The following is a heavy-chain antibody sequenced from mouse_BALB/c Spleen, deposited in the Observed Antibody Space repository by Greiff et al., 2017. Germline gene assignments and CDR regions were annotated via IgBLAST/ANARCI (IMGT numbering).Heavy chain of an antibody. V-gene: IGHV5-17*02. J-gene: IGHJ4*01. Sequence: EVKLVESGGGLVQPGGSRKLSCAASGFTFSSFGMHWVRQAPEKGLEWVAYISSGSSTIYYADTVKGRFTISRDNPKNTLFLQMTSLRSEDTAMYYCARWITTVVDAMDYWGQGTSVTVSS. CDR1: GFTFSSFG. D-gene: IGHD1-1*01. CDR2: ISSGSSTI. CDR3: ARWITTVVDAMDY.